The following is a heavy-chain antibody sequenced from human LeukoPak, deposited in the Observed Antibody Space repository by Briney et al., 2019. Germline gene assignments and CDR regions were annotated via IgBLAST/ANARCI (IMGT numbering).Heavy chain of an antibody. J-gene: IGHJ4*02. Sequence: GGSLRLSCAAPGFTSSSYGMHWVRQAPGKGLEWVAVIWYDGSNKYYADSVKGRFTISRDNSKNTLYLQMNSLRAEDTAVYYCAKESAGIAVAGTLEIDYWGQGTLVTVSS. CDR2: IWYDGSNK. V-gene: IGHV3-33*06. D-gene: IGHD6-19*01. CDR1: GFTSSSYG. CDR3: AKESAGIAVAGTLEIDY.